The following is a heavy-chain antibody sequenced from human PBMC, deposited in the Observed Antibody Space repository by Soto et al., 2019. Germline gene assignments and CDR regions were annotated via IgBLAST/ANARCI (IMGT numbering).Heavy chain of an antibody. CDR2: IYHSGST. CDR3: ARGTYYGGNVVWFDP. D-gene: IGHD4-17*01. V-gene: IGHV4-4*02. Sequence: SETLSLTCAVSGGSISSSNWWSWVRQPPGKGLEWIGEIYHSGSTNYNPSLKSRVTISVDKSKNQFSLKLSSVTAADTAVYYCARGTYYGGNVVWFDPWGQGTLVTVSS. CDR1: GGSISSSNW. J-gene: IGHJ5*02.